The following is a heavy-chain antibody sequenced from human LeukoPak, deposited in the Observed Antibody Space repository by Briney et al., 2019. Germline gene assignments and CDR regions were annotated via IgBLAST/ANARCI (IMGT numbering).Heavy chain of an antibody. J-gene: IGHJ6*04. CDR2: ISGSGISK. CDR3: AELGITMIGGV. Sequence: GGSLRLSCVASGITFSNYAMYWVRQAPGKGLEWVSGISGSGISKYYADSVKGRITISRDNSKNSLYLQMNSLRAEDTAVYYCAELGITMIGGVWGKGTTVTISS. CDR1: GITFSNYA. D-gene: IGHD3-10*02. V-gene: IGHV3-23*01.